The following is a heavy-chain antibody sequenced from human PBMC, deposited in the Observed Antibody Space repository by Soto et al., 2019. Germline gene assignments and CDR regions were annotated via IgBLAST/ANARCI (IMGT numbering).Heavy chain of an antibody. J-gene: IGHJ6*02. D-gene: IGHD6-19*01. CDR2: IIPIFGTA. Sequence: QVQLVQSGAEVKKPGSSVKVSGKASGGTFSSYAISWVRQAPGQGLEWMGGIIPIFGTANYAQKFQGRVTITADESTSTAYMELSSLRSEDTAVYYCARSRIAVAGRAYYYGMDVWGQGTTVTVSS. CDR3: ARSRIAVAGRAYYYGMDV. V-gene: IGHV1-69*12. CDR1: GGTFSSYA.